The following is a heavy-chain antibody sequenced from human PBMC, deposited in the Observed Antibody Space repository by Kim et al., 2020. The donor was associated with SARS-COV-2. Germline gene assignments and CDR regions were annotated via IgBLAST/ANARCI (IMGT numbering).Heavy chain of an antibody. D-gene: IGHD4-17*01. J-gene: IGHJ4*02. Sequence: SETLSLTCTVSGGSVSSGSYYWSWIRQPPGKCLACLGALYYSGSTNYNPSLKSRVTISVDTTKNQFSLKLSSVTAADTAVYYCAREPSYGDYFDYWGQGTLVTVSS. V-gene: IGHV4-61*01. CDR3: AREPSYGDYFDY. CDR1: GGSVSSGSYY. CDR2: LYYSGST.